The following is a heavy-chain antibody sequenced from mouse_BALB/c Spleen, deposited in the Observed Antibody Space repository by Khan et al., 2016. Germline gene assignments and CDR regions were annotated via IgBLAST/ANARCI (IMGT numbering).Heavy chain of an antibody. J-gene: IGHJ3*01. CDR1: GYIFTTYT. CDR2: INPASNYS. D-gene: IGHD2-1*01. Sequence: QLQQSGAELARPGASVKMSCKASGYIFTTYTIQWVKQRPGQGLEWIGYINPASNYSNCNQKFKDKATLTADRSSTTAYMQLSSLTSEDSALYYCTRGDGNNAYWGQGTLVTVSA. CDR3: TRGDGNNAY. V-gene: IGHV1-4*01.